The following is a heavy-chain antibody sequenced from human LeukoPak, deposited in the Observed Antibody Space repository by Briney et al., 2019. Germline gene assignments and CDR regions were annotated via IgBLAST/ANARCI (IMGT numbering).Heavy chain of an antibody. J-gene: IGHJ6*03. D-gene: IGHD3-10*01. V-gene: IGHV3-30*02. Sequence: GGSLRLSCAASGFTFSSFGMHWVRQAPGKGLEWVAFIRYGGSNKYYVDSVKGRFTISRDNSKNTLYLQMNSLRAEDTAVYYCARAVTMVRGVIINYYYYMDVWGKGTTVTVSS. CDR3: ARAVTMVRGVIINYYYYMDV. CDR2: IRYGGSNK. CDR1: GFTFSSFG.